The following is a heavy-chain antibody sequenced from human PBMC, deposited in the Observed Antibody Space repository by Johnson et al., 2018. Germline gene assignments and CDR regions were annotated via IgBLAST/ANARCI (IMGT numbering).Heavy chain of an antibody. V-gene: IGHV3-33*01. J-gene: IGHJ3*02. D-gene: IGHD5-18*01. Sequence: QVQLVESGGGVVQXGRSXRLXCAASGFTFSSYGMHWVRQAPGKGLEWVAVIWYDGSNKNYADSVKGRFTISRDNSKNTLYLQMNSLWAEDTAVYCFARDTGGGIQLEPDAFDIWGQGTMVTVSS. CDR2: IWYDGSNK. CDR3: ARDTGGGIQLEPDAFDI. CDR1: GFTFSSYG.